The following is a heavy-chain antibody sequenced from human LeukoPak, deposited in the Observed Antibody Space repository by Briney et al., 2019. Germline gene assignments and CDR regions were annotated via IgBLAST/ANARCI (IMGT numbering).Heavy chain of an antibody. CDR2: IYDSGST. J-gene: IGHJ5*02. Sequence: SETLSLTCTVSGGSISSFYWSWIRQPPGKGLEWIGFIYDSGSTNYNPYLKSRVTISVDTSKNQFSLKLSSVTAADTAVYYCARDGSGTYLNWFDPWGQGTLVTVSS. CDR3: ARDGSGTYLNWFDP. CDR1: GGSISSFY. D-gene: IGHD3-10*01. V-gene: IGHV4-59*01.